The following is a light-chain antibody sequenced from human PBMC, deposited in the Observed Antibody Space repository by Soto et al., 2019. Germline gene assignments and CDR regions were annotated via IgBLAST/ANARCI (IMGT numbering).Light chain of an antibody. CDR1: QSVSSNY. J-gene: IGKJ1*01. CDR2: GAS. CDR3: QQYISSPRT. V-gene: IGKV3-20*01. Sequence: EIVVTQSPGTLSLSPGEGATLSCRASQSVSSNYLAWYQQKPGQAPRLLIYGASSRATGIPDRFSGSGSGTDFTLTISRLEPEDFAVYYCQQYISSPRTFGQGTKVDIK.